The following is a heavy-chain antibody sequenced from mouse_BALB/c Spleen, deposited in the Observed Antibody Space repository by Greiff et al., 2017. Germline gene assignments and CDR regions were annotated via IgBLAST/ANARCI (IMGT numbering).Heavy chain of an antibody. CDR3: ARDDGNYGFAY. V-gene: IGHV5-9-4*01. D-gene: IGHD2-1*01. CDR2: ISSCGSYT. Sequence: EVKLMESGGGLVKPGGSLKLSCAASGFTFSSYAMSWVRQSPEQRLEWVAEISSCGSYTYYPDTVTGRFTISRDNAKNTLYLEMSSLRSEDSAMYYCARDDGNYGFAYWGQGTLVTVSA. CDR1: GFTFSSYA. J-gene: IGHJ3*01.